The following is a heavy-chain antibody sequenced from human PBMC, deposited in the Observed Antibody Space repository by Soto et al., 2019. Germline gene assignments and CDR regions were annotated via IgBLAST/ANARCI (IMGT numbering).Heavy chain of an antibody. V-gene: IGHV5-51*01. D-gene: IGHD5-12*01. J-gene: IGHJ5*02. CDR1: GYSFTSYW. CDR3: ARRGYSGYDYWFDP. CDR2: IYTGDSDT. Sequence: PGESLKISCKGSGYSFTSYWIGWVRQMPGKGMEWMGIIYTGDSDTRYSPSFQSKVTITTDESISTAYLQWSSLKASDTAMYYCARRGYSGYDYWFDPWGQGTLVTVSS.